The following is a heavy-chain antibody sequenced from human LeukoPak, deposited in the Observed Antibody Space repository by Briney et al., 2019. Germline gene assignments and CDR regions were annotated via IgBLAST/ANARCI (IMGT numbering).Heavy chain of an antibody. D-gene: IGHD6-13*01. J-gene: IGHJ1*01. V-gene: IGHV1-46*01. CDR3: ARAAAGPEYFQH. CDR2: INPSGGST. Sequence: GASVKVSCKASGYTFTSYYMHWVRPAPGQGLEWMGIINPSGGSTSYAQKFQGRVTMTRDTSTSTVYMELSSLRSEDTAVYYCARAAAGPEYFQHWGQGTLVTVSS. CDR1: GYTFTSYY.